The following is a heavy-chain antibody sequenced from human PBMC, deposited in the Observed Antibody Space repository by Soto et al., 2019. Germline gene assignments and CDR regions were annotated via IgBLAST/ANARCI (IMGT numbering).Heavy chain of an antibody. Sequence: GAAVKVSCKASGYTFTSYYMHWVRQAPGQGLEWMGIINPSGGSTSYAQKFQGRVTMTRDTSTSTVYMELSSLRSEDTAVYYCARDGGGIMYSSGSRAHHYRLAVWAQGTTVTVSS. J-gene: IGHJ6*02. V-gene: IGHV1-46*01. D-gene: IGHD6-19*01. CDR3: ARDGGGIMYSSGSRAHHYRLAV. CDR2: INPSGGST. CDR1: GYTFTSYY.